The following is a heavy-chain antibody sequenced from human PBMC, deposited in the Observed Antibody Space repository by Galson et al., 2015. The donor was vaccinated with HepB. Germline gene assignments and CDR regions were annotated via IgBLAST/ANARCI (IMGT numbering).Heavy chain of an antibody. CDR3: ARRLYGSGSSHTPRCGMDV. D-gene: IGHD3-10*01. CDR1: GFTFSDYY. Sequence: LRLSCAASGFTFSDYYMSWIRQAPGKGLEWVSYISSSSSYTNYADSVKGRFTISRDNAKNSLYLQMNSLRAEDTAVYYCARRLYGSGSSHTPRCGMDVWGQGTTVTVSS. CDR2: ISSSSSYT. J-gene: IGHJ6*02. V-gene: IGHV3-11*06.